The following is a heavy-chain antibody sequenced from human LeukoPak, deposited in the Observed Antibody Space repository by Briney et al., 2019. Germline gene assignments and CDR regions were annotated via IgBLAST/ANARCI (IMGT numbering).Heavy chain of an antibody. CDR1: GVSISSYY. D-gene: IGHD6-13*01. V-gene: IGHV4-59*01. Sequence: SETLSLTCTVSGVSISSYYWSWIRQPPGKGLEWIGYIYYSGSTNYNPSLKSRVTISVDTSKNQFSLKLSSVTAADTAVYYCARGSKAAPGTFDYWGQGTLVTVSS. J-gene: IGHJ4*02. CDR2: IYYSGST. CDR3: ARGSKAAPGTFDY.